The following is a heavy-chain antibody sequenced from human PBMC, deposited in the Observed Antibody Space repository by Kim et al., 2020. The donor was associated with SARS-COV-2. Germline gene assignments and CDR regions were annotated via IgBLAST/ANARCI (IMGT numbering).Heavy chain of an antibody. V-gene: IGHV4-4*07. CDR2: IYTSGST. CDR3: ARERKYQLLSRHFDL. D-gene: IGHD2-2*01. CDR1: GGSISSYY. J-gene: IGHJ2*01. Sequence: SETLSLTCTVSGGSISSYYWSWIRQPAGKGLEWIGRIYTSGSTNYNPSLKSRVTMSVDTSKNQFSLKLSSVTAADTAVYYCARERKYQLLSRHFDLWGRGTLVTVSS.